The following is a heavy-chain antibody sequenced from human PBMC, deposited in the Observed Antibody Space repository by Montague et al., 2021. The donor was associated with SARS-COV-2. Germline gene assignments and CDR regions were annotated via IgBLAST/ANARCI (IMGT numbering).Heavy chain of an antibody. CDR2: ISYNGGST. V-gene: IGHV3-23*01. CDR3: ARDIECNF. Sequence: SLRLSCAASGFTFRDSAMNWVRQAPGKGLEWVSLISYNGGSTYYVDSVKGRFTISRDNSNNTLYLQMNSLRAEDTAIYYCARDIECNFWGQGTLVTVSS. D-gene: IGHD3-16*02. J-gene: IGHJ4*02. CDR1: GFTFRDSA.